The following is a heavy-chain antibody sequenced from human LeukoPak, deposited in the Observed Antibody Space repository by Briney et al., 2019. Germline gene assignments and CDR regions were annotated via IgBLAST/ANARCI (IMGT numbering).Heavy chain of an antibody. CDR3: ARDISRMAGLYYFDS. CDR2: VHPRTGGT. J-gene: IGHJ4*02. D-gene: IGHD3/OR15-3a*01. V-gene: IGHV1-2*02. Sequence: ASVKVSCKASGYTFTDYYMHWVRQAPGQGLEWMGWVHPRTGGTNSAQKFQGRVTMTWDTSISTTYMELSRLSSDDTAVYYCARDISRMAGLYYFDSWGQGTLVTVSS. CDR1: GYTFTDYY.